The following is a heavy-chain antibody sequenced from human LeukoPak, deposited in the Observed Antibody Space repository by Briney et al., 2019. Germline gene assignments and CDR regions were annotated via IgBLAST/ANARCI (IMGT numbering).Heavy chain of an antibody. V-gene: IGHV3-23*01. CDR2: ISGSGGST. J-gene: IGHJ4*02. CDR3: AKDQEYSSGWYDY. Sequence: AISGSGGSTYYADSVKGRFTISRDNSKNTLYLQMNSLRAEDTAVYYCAKDQEYSSGWYDYWGQGTLVTVSS. D-gene: IGHD6-19*01.